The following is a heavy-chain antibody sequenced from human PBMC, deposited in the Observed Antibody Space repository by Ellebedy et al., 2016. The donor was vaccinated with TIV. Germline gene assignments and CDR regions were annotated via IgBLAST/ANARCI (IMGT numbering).Heavy chain of an antibody. Sequence: GESLKISCAASGFTFVNYAMSWVRQAPGKGLEWVSAVGGDHTTHYADSLKDRFTISRDNFRNTIYLQMSSLQAEDTAIYYCAKFLNRGSGWPFDYWGQGTLVTVSS. CDR1: GFTFVNYA. V-gene: IGHV3-23*05. CDR2: VGGDHTT. CDR3: AKFLNRGSGWPFDY. J-gene: IGHJ4*02. D-gene: IGHD6-19*01.